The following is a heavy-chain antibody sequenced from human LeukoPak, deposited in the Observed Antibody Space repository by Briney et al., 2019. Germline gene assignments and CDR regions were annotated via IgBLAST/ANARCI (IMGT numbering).Heavy chain of an antibody. D-gene: IGHD4-17*01. CDR3: AISYGDYPYYFDY. Sequence: SVKVSCKASGGTFSSYAISWVRQAPGQGLEWMGGIIPIFGTANYAQKLQGRVTMTTDTSTSTAYMELRSLRSDDTAVYYCAISYGDYPYYFDYWGQGTLVTVSS. CDR1: GGTFSSYA. V-gene: IGHV1-69*05. J-gene: IGHJ4*02. CDR2: IIPIFGTA.